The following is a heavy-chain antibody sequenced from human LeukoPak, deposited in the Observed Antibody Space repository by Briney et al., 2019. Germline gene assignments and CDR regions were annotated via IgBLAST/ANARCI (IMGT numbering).Heavy chain of an antibody. CDR2: LIENGATT. D-gene: IGHD3-22*01. V-gene: IGHV3-23*01. J-gene: IGHJ4*02. CDR1: GFTFSSHA. Sequence: PGGSLRLSCAASGFTFSSHAMSWVRRAPGKGLEWVSGLIENGATTYYADSVKGRFTISRDNSRNTMYLQMNSLRAEDTAVYYCARPQSSSGYYWPFDDWGQGTLVTVSS. CDR3: ARPQSSSGYYWPFDD.